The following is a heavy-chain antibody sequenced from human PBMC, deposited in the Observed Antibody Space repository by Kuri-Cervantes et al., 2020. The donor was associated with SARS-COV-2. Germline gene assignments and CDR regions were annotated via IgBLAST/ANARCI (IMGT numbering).Heavy chain of an antibody. Sequence: ASVKVSCKASGYTFTSYGISWVRQAPGQGLEWMGWISAYNGNTNYAQKFQGRVTMTRDTSISTAYMELSRLRSDDTAVYYCARESIAARLDAFDIWGQGTMVTVSS. CDR3: ARESIAARLDAFDI. CDR2: ISAYNGNT. J-gene: IGHJ3*02. CDR1: GYTFTSYG. D-gene: IGHD6-6*01. V-gene: IGHV1-18*01.